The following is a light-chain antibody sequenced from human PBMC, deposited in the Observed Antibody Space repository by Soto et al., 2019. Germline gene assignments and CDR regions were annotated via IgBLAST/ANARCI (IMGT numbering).Light chain of an antibody. CDR2: DAS. V-gene: IGKV3-20*01. CDR1: QTVRNNY. Sequence: EFVLTQSPGTLSLSPGERATLSCRASQTVRNNYLAWYQQKPGQAPRLLIYDASSRATCIPDRFSSGGSGTDFTFTISRLEPEDFAVYYCQQFSSYPLTFGGGTKVALK. J-gene: IGKJ4*01. CDR3: QQFSSYPLT.